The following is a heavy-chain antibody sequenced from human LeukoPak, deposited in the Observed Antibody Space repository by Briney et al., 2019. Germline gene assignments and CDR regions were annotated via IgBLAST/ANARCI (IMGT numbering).Heavy chain of an antibody. CDR3: ARANGYCSGGSCYSEINWFDP. CDR1: GGTFSSYA. D-gene: IGHD2-15*01. V-gene: IGHV1-69*13. J-gene: IGHJ5*02. CDR2: IIPIFGTA. Sequence: SVKVSCKASGGTFSSYAISWVRQAPGQGLEWMGGIIPIFGTANYAQKFQGRVTITSDESTSTAYMELSSLRSEDTAVYYCARANGYCSGGSCYSEINWFDPWGQGTLVTVSS.